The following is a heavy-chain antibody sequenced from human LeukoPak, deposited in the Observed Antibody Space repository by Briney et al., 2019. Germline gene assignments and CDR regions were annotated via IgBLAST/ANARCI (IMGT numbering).Heavy chain of an antibody. CDR2: IIAYNGNT. CDR3: ARAVASYYYGSGISRIDY. J-gene: IGHJ4*02. V-gene: IGHV1-18*01. CDR1: GFAFTNYG. Sequence: GASVKVSCKASGFAFTNYGFSRVRQAPGQGLEWMGWIIAYNGNTNYAQSLQDRVTMTTDTATSTAYMELRSLRSDDTAVYYCARAVASYYYGSGISRIDYWAQGTLVTVSS. D-gene: IGHD3-10*01.